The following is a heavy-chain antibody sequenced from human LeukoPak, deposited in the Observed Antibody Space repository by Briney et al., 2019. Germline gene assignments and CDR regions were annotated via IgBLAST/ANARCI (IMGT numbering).Heavy chain of an antibody. CDR1: GFTFSSYA. CDR2: ISYDGSNK. V-gene: IGHV3-30-3*01. CDR3: ARDFPGSGSHDY. D-gene: IGHD1-26*01. J-gene: IGHJ4*02. Sequence: GGSLRLSCAASGFTFSSYAMHWVRQAPGKGLEWVAVISYDGSNKYYADSVKGRFTISRDNSKNALYLQMNSLRAEDTAVYYCARDFPGSGSHDYWGQGTLVTVSS.